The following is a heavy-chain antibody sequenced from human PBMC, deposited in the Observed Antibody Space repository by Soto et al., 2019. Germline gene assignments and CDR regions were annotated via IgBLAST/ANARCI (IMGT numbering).Heavy chain of an antibody. CDR2: IKQDGSEK. CDR1: GFTFSSYW. J-gene: IGHJ3*02. V-gene: IGHV3-7*01. Sequence: GGSLRLSCAASGFTFSSYWMSWVRQAPGKGLEWVANIKQDGSEKYYVDSVKGRFTISRDNAKNSLYLQMNSLRAEDTAVYYCAREINDFWGPIHAFDIWGQGTMVTVSS. CDR3: AREINDFWGPIHAFDI. D-gene: IGHD3-3*01.